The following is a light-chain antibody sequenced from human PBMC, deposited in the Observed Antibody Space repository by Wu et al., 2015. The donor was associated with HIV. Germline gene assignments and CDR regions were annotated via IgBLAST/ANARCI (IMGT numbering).Light chain of an antibody. CDR2: DAS. Sequence: DILLTQSPATLSVSPGERATLSCRASQGVGDSLAWYQQKPGQPPRLLIYDASKRAPGIPARFSGSGSGTDFTLTISRVETEDFAVYYCQQYGSSPPSGTFGGGTKVEIK. V-gene: IGKV3-11*01. CDR3: QQYGSSPPSGT. CDR1: QGVGDS. J-gene: IGKJ4*01.